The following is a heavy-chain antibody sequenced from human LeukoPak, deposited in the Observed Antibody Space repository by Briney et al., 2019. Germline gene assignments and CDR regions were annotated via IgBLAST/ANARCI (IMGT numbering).Heavy chain of an antibody. Sequence: ASVKVSCKASGYTFSSYGISWVRQAPGQGLEWMGWISAYNGNTNYAQKLQGRVTMTTDTSTSTAYMELRSLRSDDTAVYYCSTMGKGSMTLVGFDYWGHGTLVTVSS. J-gene: IGHJ4*01. V-gene: IGHV1-18*01. CDR3: STMGKGSMTLVGFDY. CDR2: ISAYNGNT. CDR1: GYTFSSYG. D-gene: IGHD7-27*01.